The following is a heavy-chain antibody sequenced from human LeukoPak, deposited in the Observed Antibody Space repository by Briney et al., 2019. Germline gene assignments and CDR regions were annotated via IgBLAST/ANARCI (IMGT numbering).Heavy chain of an antibody. V-gene: IGHV4-34*01. Sequence: PSETLSLTCAVYGGSFSGYYWSWIRQPPGKGLEWIGEINHSGSTNYNPSLKSRVTISVDTSKNQFSLKLSSVTAADTAVYYCARVRSALFDYWGQGTLVTVSS. CDR3: ARVRSALFDY. CDR2: INHSGST. CDR1: GGSFSGYY. J-gene: IGHJ4*02.